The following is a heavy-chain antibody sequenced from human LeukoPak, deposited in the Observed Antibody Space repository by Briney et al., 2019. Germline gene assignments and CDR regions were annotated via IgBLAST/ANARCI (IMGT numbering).Heavy chain of an antibody. D-gene: IGHD6-13*01. V-gene: IGHV4-39*07. J-gene: IGHJ3*02. CDR2: IYYSGST. CDR3: ARESPYSSSWYGDAFDI. CDR1: GGSISSDNYY. Sequence: SETLSLTCTVSGGSISSDNYYWGWIRQPPGKGLEFIGSIYYSGSTNYNPSLKSRVTMSVDTSKNQFSLKLSSVTAADTAVYYCARESPYSSSWYGDAFDIWGQGTMVTVSS.